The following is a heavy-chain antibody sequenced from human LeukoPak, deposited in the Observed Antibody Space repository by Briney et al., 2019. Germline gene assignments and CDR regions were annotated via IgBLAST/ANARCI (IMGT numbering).Heavy chain of an antibody. J-gene: IGHJ4*02. CDR1: GLTFSSYA. CDR2: ISGSGGST. D-gene: IGHD3-16*02. V-gene: IGHV3-23*01. CDR3: AKDDRNILRLGELSLSSGYFDY. Sequence: GGSLRLFCAASGLTFSSYAMSWVRQAPGKGLEWVSAISGSGGSTYYADSVKGRFTISRDNSKNTLYLQMNSLRAEDTAEYYCAKDDRNILRLGELSLSSGYFDYWDQGTLVTVSS.